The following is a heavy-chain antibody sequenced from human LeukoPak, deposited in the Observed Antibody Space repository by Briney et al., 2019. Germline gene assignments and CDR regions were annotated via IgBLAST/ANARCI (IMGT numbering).Heavy chain of an antibody. CDR3: AKDLYEAGPMRDYYYGMDV. CDR1: GFTFSSYG. Sequence: GGSLRLSCAASGFTFSSYGMRWVRQAPGKGLEWVAVISYDGSNKYYADSVKGRFTISRDNSKNTLYLQMNSLRAEDTAVYYCAKDLYEAGPMRDYYYGMDVWGQGTTVTVSS. D-gene: IGHD3-16*01. J-gene: IGHJ6*02. V-gene: IGHV3-30*18. CDR2: ISYDGSNK.